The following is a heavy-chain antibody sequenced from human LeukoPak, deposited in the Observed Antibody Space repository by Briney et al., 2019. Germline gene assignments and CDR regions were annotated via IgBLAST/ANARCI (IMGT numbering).Heavy chain of an antibody. CDR3: AASGGYFDY. CDR2: FDPENGET. CDR1: GYNLPELS. D-gene: IGHD3-16*01. V-gene: IGHV1-24*01. J-gene: IGHJ4*02. Sequence: GASVKVSCKVSGYNLPELSIHWVRQAPGRGLEWMGGFDPENGETVSARRLQGRLTMTEDTSSDTAYMELSSLTSEDTAVYYCAASGGYFDYWGQGTLITVSS.